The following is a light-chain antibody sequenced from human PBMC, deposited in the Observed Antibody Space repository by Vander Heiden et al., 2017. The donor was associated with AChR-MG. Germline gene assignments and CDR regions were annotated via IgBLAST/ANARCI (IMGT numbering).Light chain of an antibody. V-gene: IGLV3-19*01. CDR3: HARDSSGNHGV. J-gene: IGLJ3*02. CDR2: GKN. Sequence: SSALPQALAVSVALGQTVRIPCHGDSLRSYYAIWSQQKPGQAPVLVIYGKNNRHPGSTDRFSGSSLGSTAALTITGAQAEEEADYHCHARDSSGNHGVFGGGTKVTVL. CDR1: SLRSYY.